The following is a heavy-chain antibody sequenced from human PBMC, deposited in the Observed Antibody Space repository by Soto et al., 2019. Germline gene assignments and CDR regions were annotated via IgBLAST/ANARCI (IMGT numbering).Heavy chain of an antibody. CDR2: IYYSGST. CDR3: AREGAVAGISEGWFDP. V-gene: IGHV4-39*02. CDR1: GFSISSSSYY. Sequence: PSETLSLTCTFSGFSISSSSYYWGWIRQPPGKGLEWIGSIYYSGSTYYNPSLKSRVTISVDTSKNQFSLKLSSVTAADTAVYYCAREGAVAGISEGWFDPWGQGTLVTVSS. D-gene: IGHD6-19*01. J-gene: IGHJ5*02.